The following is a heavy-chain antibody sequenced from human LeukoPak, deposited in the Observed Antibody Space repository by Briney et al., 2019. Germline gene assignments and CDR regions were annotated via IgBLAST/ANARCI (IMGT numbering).Heavy chain of an antibody. J-gene: IGHJ6*02. D-gene: IGHD3-10*01. CDR1: GGSLINYY. CDR2: IYYSGTT. Sequence: ASETLSLTCTVSGGSLINYYWSWVRQPPGKGLEWIGYIYYSGTTRYNPSLTSRLTISVDTSKNHFSLQLSSVSAADTAVYYCARLAPITTVRGTNYYYHSMDVWGQGTTVTVSS. V-gene: IGHV4-59*08. CDR3: ARLAPITTVRGTNYYYHSMDV.